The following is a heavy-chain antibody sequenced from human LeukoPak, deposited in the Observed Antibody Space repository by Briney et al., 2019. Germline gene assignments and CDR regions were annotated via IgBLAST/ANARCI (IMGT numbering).Heavy chain of an antibody. V-gene: IGHV4-34*01. D-gene: IGHD2-15*01. CDR2: INHSGST. CDR1: GGSFSGYY. CDR3: ARGPRLYCSGGSCYTPGFRYYYYMDV. J-gene: IGHJ6*03. Sequence: SETLSLTCAVYGGSFSGYYWSWIRQPPGKGLEWIGEINHSGSTNYNPSLKSRVTISVDTSKNQFSLKLSSVTAADTAVYYCARGPRLYCSGGSCYTPGFRYYYYMDVWGKGTTVTVSS.